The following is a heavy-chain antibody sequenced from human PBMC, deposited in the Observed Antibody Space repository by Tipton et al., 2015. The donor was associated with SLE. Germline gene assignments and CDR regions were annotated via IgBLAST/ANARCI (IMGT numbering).Heavy chain of an antibody. CDR2: IYTSGST. Sequence: LRLSCTVSGGSISSGSYYWSWIRQPAGKGLEWIGRIYTSGSTNYNPPLKSRVTISVDTPKNQFSLKLSSVTAADTAVYYCARYDYGDPLGAYDIWGQGTMVTVSS. CDR1: GGSISSGSYY. V-gene: IGHV4-61*02. J-gene: IGHJ3*02. CDR3: ARYDYGDPLGAYDI. D-gene: IGHD4-17*01.